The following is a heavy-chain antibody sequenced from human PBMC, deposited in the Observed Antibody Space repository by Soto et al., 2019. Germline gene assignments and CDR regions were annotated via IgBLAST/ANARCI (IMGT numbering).Heavy chain of an antibody. CDR3: AKESSSWPYYFDY. CDR2: KSYDGSIE. CDR1: GFTFSRYG. J-gene: IGHJ4*02. V-gene: IGHV3-30*18. D-gene: IGHD6-13*01. Sequence: QVQLVESGGGVVQPGRSLRLSCAASGFTFSRYGMHWVRQAPGKGLEWVAIKSYDGSIEYYADSVKGRFTVSRDNSKNTLYLQMNNLRAEDTAIYYCAKESSSWPYYFDYWGQGTLVTVSS.